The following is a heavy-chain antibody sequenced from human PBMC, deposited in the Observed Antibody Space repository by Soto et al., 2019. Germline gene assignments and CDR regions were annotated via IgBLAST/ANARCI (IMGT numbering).Heavy chain of an antibody. D-gene: IGHD1-26*01. V-gene: IGHV3-30*03. J-gene: IGHJ4*02. Sequence: QVQLVESGGGVVQPGRSLRLSCAASGFTFSSYGMHWVGQAPGKGLEWVAVISYDGSNKYYADSVKGRFTISRDNSKNTLYLQMNSRRAQDTAVYYCARSPYSVSYLANFDSWAQGTLVTVSS. CDR2: ISYDGSNK. CDR3: ARSPYSVSYLANFDS. CDR1: GFTFSSYG.